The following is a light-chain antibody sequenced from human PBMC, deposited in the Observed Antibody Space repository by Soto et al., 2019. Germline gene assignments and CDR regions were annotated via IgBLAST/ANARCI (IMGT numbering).Light chain of an antibody. CDR2: DAS. CDR3: QQRSDWPLT. V-gene: IGKV3-11*01. J-gene: IGKJ4*01. CDR1: QSVSSY. Sequence: EIALTQSPATLSLSPGERVTLSCRASQSVSSYFAWYQQKPGLAPRLLIYDASTRAAGIPARFSGSGSGTDFTLTISSLEPDDFAVYYCQQRSDWPLTFGGGTKVDIK.